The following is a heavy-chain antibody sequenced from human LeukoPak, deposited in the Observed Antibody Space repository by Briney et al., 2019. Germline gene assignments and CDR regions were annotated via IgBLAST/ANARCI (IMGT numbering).Heavy chain of an antibody. D-gene: IGHD3-22*01. V-gene: IGHV4-39*01. CDR2: IYYSGST. CDR3: ARSVGSSGYFLYFDY. CDR1: GGSISGSSYY. Sequence: KTSETLSLTCTVSGGSISGSSYYWGWIRQPPGKGLEWIGSIYYSGSTYYNPSLKSRVTISVDTSKNQFSLKLSSVTAADTAVYYCARSVGSSGYFLYFDYWGQGTLVTVSS. J-gene: IGHJ4*02.